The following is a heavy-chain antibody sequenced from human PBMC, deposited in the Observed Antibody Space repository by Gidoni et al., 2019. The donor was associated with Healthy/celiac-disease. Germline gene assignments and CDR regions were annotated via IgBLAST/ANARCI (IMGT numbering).Heavy chain of an antibody. CDR2: IKQDGSEK. CDR3: ARDKGRNIITIFGVVTSGGMDV. V-gene: IGHV3-7*01. J-gene: IGHJ6*02. D-gene: IGHD3-3*01. Sequence: EVQLVESGGGLVQPGGSLRLSCAASGFTFSRYWMSWVRQAPGKGLEWVANIKQDGSEKYYVDSVKGRFTISRDNAKNSLYLQMNSLRAEDTAVYYCARDKGRNIITIFGVVTSGGMDVWGQGTTVTVSS. CDR1: GFTFSRYW.